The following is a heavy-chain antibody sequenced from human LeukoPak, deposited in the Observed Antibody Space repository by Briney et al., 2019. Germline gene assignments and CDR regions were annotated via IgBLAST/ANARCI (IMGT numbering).Heavy chain of an antibody. CDR3: ARDRHSRDDFWSGPDAFDI. Sequence: GASVKVSCKASGGTFSSYAISWVRQAPGQGLEWMGGIIPIFGTANYAQKFQGRVTITADESTSTAYMELSSLRSEDTAVYYCARDRHSRDDFWSGPDAFDIWGQGTMVTVSS. CDR1: GGTFSSYA. D-gene: IGHD3-3*01. V-gene: IGHV1-69*13. J-gene: IGHJ3*02. CDR2: IIPIFGTA.